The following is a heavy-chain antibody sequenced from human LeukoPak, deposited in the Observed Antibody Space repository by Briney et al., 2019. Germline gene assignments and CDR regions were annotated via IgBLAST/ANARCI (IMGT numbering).Heavy chain of an antibody. CDR2: ISVSGNT. D-gene: IGHD1-26*01. V-gene: IGHV3-23*01. J-gene: IGHJ4*02. Sequence: GGSLRLSCAASGFTLSSYAMSWVRQGPGKGLEWVSAISVSGNTYHADSVKGRFTISRDNAKNSLFLQMNSLRAEDTAVYYCARDKLVGDSYFEYWGQGTLVTVSS. CDR3: ARDKLVGDSYFEY. CDR1: GFTLSSYA.